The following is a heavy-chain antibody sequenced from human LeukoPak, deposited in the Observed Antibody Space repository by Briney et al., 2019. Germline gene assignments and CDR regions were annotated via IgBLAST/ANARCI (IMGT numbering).Heavy chain of an antibody. CDR1: GGSISSGGYS. J-gene: IGHJ4*02. D-gene: IGHD5-18*01. CDR3: ARGRPYTALDY. V-gene: IGHV4-61*08. Sequence: PSETLSLTCAVSGGSISSGGYSWSWIRQPPGKGLEWIGYIYYSGSTNYNPSLKSRVTISVDTSKNQFSLKLSSVTAADTAVYYCARGRPYTALDYWGQGTLVTVSS. CDR2: IYYSGST.